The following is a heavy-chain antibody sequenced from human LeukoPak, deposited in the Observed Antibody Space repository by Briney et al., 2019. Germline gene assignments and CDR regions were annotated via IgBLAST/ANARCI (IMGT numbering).Heavy chain of an antibody. J-gene: IGHJ3*02. CDR1: GGTFSSYA. V-gene: IGHV1-69*04. D-gene: IGHD2-2*01. Sequence: ASVKVSCKASGGTFSSYAISWVRQAPGQGLEWMGRIIPILGIANYAQKFQGRVTITADKSTSTAYMELSSLRSEDTAVYYCARVGPGYCSSTSCSRVAFDIWGQGTMATVSS. CDR2: IIPILGIA. CDR3: ARVGPGYCSSTSCSRVAFDI.